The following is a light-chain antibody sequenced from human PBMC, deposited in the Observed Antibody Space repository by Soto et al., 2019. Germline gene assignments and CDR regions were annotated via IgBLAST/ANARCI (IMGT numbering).Light chain of an antibody. J-gene: IGLJ1*01. CDR3: SSYRSSRSLV. CDR1: SSVVGGYNY. CDR2: DVS. V-gene: IGLV2-14*01. Sequence: SVLTQPASLSGSPGQSVTTSFPGTSSVVGGYNYVSWYQQYPGKAPKLLIYDVSDRPSGVSNRFSGSKSGNTASLTISGLQAEDEADYYCSSYRSSRSLVFGTGTKVTVL.